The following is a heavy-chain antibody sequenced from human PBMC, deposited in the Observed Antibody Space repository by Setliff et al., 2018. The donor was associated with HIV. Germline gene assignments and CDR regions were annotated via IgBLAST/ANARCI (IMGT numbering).Heavy chain of an antibody. CDR3: ARGRGWCDY. V-gene: IGHV3-7*01. CDR1: GFTFSAYW. J-gene: IGHJ4*02. Sequence: GESLKISCAASGFTFSAYWMSWVRQAPGKGLEWVANIKHDGSEKSYVDSVKGRFTISRDNAQSSLYLQMNSLRAEDTAVYYCARGRGWCDYWAQGTLVTVSS. D-gene: IGHD2-21*01. CDR2: IKHDGSEK.